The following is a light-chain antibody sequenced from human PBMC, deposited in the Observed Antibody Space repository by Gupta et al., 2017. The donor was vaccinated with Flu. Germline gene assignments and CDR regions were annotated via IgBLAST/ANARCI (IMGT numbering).Light chain of an antibody. Sequence: PSSLSASVGDRVTITCRASQSISSYLNWYQQKPGKAPKLLIYAASSLQSGVPSRFSGSGSGTDFTLTISRLQPEDFATYYCQQGDSTPQTFGQGTKLEIK. CDR1: QSISSY. V-gene: IGKV1-39*01. CDR3: QQGDSTPQT. J-gene: IGKJ2*01. CDR2: AAS.